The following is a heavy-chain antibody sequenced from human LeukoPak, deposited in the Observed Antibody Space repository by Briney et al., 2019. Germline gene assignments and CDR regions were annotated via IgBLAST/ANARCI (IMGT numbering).Heavy chain of an antibody. D-gene: IGHD5-18*01. Sequence: GGSLRLSCAASGFTLSSYEMNWVRQAPGKGLEWVSYISSSGSTIYYEDSVKGRFTISRDNAKNSLYLQMNSLRADDTALYYCARVRRDTAMVNYMDVWGKGTTVTISS. J-gene: IGHJ6*03. V-gene: IGHV3-48*03. CDR3: ARVRRDTAMVNYMDV. CDR1: GFTLSSYE. CDR2: ISSSGSTI.